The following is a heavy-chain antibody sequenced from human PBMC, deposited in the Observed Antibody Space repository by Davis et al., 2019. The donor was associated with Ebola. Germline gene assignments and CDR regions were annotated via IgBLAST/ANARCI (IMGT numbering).Heavy chain of an antibody. V-gene: IGHV3-30*18. J-gene: IGHJ6*02. D-gene: IGHD3-16*01. Sequence: PGGSLRLSCAASGFTFSSYGMHWVRQAPGKGLEWVAVISYDGSNKYYADSVKGRFTISRDNSKNTLYLQMNSLRAEDTAVYYCAKALGFGYYYYYGMDVWGQGTTVTVSS. CDR1: GFTFSSYG. CDR2: ISYDGSNK. CDR3: AKALGFGYYYYYGMDV.